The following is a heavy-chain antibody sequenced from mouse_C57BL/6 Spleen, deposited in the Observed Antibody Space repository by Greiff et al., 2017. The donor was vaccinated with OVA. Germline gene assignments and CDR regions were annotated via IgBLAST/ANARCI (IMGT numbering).Heavy chain of an antibody. Sequence: QVQLKQSGAELVRPGASVTLSCKASGYTFTDYEMHWVKQTPVHGLEWFGAIDPETGGTVYNQKFKGKATLTADKSSSTAYMELRSLTSEDSAGYYWTRDCGSSLRGVWGTGTTVTVSS. D-gene: IGHD1-1*01. CDR3: TRDCGSSLRGV. V-gene: IGHV1-15*01. CDR1: GYTFTDYE. J-gene: IGHJ1*03. CDR2: IDPETGGT.